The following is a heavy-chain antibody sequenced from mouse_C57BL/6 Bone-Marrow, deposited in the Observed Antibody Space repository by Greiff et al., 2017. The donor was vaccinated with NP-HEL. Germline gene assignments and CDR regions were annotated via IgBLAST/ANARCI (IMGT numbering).Heavy chain of an antibody. CDR2: IAPSDSYT. Sequence: VQLQQPGAELVKPGASVKLSCKASGYTFTSYWMQCVKQRPGQGLEWIGEIAPSDSYTNYNQKFKGKATLTVDTSSSTAYMQLSSLTSEDSAVYYCATKFLYWGQGTTLTVSS. V-gene: IGHV1-50*01. CDR3: ATKFLY. J-gene: IGHJ2*01. CDR1: GYTFTSYW.